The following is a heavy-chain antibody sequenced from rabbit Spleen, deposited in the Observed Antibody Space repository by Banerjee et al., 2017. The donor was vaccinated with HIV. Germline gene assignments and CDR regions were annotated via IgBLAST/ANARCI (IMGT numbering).Heavy chain of an antibody. CDR3: ARDRADIGGDYGPYYFDL. Sequence: QLVESGGGLVQPGGSLKLSCKASGFDFSRYYMSWVRQAPGKGLEWIGDIDPLFGSTYYANSVKGRFTFSRDNAQNTVFLQMTSLTAADTATYFCARDRADIGGDYGPYYFDLWGQGTLVTVS. J-gene: IGHJ4*01. D-gene: IGHD2-1*01. CDR1: GFDFSRYY. CDR2: IDPLFGST. V-gene: IGHV1S7*01.